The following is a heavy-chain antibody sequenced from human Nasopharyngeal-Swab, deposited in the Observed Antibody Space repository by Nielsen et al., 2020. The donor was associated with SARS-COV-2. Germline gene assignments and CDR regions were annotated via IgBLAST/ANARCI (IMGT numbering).Heavy chain of an antibody. D-gene: IGHD3-10*01. CDR1: GFTFSSYA. CDR2: VTGSGYGT. CDR3: ARKDVFAYGVDAFDI. Sequence: GGSLRLSCAASGFTFSSYAMTWVRKAPGKGLEWVSVVTGSGYGTDYADSVKGRFTISRDNAKNTLYLQMNSLRAADTAVYYCARKDVFAYGVDAFDIWGQGTMVTVSS. V-gene: IGHV3-23*01. J-gene: IGHJ3*02.